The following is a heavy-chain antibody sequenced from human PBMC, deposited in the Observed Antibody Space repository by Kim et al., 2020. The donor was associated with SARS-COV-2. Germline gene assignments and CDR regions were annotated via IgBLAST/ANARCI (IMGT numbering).Heavy chain of an antibody. CDR3: ARHAPNWNYEGDLRY. CDR2: IYYSGST. V-gene: IGHV4-39*01. CDR1: GGSISSSSYY. Sequence: SETLSLTCTVSGGSISSSSYYWGWIRQPPGKGLEWIGSIYYSGSTYYNPSLKSRVTISVDTSKNQFSLKLSSVTAADTAVYYCARHAPNWNYEGDLRYWGQGTLVTVSS. J-gene: IGHJ4*02. D-gene: IGHD1-7*01.